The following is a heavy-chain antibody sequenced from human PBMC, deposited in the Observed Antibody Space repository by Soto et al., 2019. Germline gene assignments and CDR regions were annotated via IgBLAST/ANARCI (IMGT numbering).Heavy chain of an antibody. V-gene: IGHV4-34*01. CDR2: INHSGNT. Sequence: PSETLSLTCAVYGGSFSGYYWSWIRQPPGKGLEWIGEINHSGNTNYNPSLKSRVTISVDTSKNQLFPNLSSVTAADTAMYYCARHHVRGRTIAGAAEFWGQGTLVTVSS. D-gene: IGHD1-26*01. CDR3: ARHHVRGRTIAGAAEF. CDR1: GGSFSGYY. J-gene: IGHJ4*02.